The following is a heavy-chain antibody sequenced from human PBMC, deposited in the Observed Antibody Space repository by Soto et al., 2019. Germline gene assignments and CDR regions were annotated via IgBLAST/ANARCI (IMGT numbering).Heavy chain of an antibody. CDR3: AKEPPPESVFSSGYPRLFDF. J-gene: IGHJ4*02. D-gene: IGHD3-22*01. CDR2: ISGSGGST. V-gene: IGHV3-23*01. Sequence: VRRAPGEGPEGVSAISGSGGSTYYADSVKGRFTISRDNSKNTLYLQMNSLRAEDTAVFYCAKEPPPESVFSSGYPRLFDFWRKATLV.